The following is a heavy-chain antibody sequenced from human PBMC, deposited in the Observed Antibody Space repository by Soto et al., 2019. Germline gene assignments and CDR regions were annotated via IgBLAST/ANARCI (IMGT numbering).Heavy chain of an antibody. V-gene: IGHV4-30-2*01. Sequence: QLQLQESGSGLVKPSQTLSLTCAVSGGSISSGGYSWSWIRQPPGKGLVWIGYIYHSGSTYYNPSLKSRVAISVDRSKNQFSLKLSSVTAADTAVYYCARASITGTLHGMDVWGQGTTVTVSS. CDR3: ARASITGTLHGMDV. J-gene: IGHJ6*02. CDR1: GGSISSGGYS. CDR2: IYHSGST. D-gene: IGHD1-20*01.